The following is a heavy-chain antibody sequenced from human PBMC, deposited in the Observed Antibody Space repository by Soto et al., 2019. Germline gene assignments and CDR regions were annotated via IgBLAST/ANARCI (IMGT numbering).Heavy chain of an antibody. V-gene: IGHV1-69*01. CDR3: AGTKVGSSTSCPPNYYYFYGMDV. Sequence: QVQLVQSGAEVKKPGSAVKVSCKASGGTFSSYAITWVRQAPGQVLEWMGGIIPIFGILNYAQKFQGRVTLTADESTTTVYMELSSLRSEDTAVYYWAGTKVGSSTSCPPNYYYFYGMDVWGQGRTVTVSS. CDR2: IIPIFGIL. CDR1: GGTFSSYA. J-gene: IGHJ6*02. D-gene: IGHD2-2*01.